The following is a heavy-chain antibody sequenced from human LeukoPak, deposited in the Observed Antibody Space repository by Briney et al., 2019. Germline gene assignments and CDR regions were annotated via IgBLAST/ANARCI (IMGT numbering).Heavy chain of an antibody. CDR2: IYTSGST. Sequence: SETLSLTCTVSGGSISSYYWSWIRQPAGKGLEWIGRIYTSGSTNYNPSLKGRVTISVDKSKNQFSLKLSSVTAADTAVYYCARDGCSSTSCYGNWFDPWGQGTLVTVSS. V-gene: IGHV4-4*07. J-gene: IGHJ5*02. D-gene: IGHD2-2*01. CDR3: ARDGCSSTSCYGNWFDP. CDR1: GGSISSYY.